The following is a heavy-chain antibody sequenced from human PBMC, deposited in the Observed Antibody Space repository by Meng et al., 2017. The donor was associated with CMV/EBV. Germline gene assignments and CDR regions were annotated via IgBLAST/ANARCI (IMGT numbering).Heavy chain of an antibody. J-gene: IGHJ1*01. CDR1: GFA. CDR3: AGTGHPDYYDGTSYYTECFHY. CDR2: IYYSGNT. D-gene: IGHD3-22*01. Sequence: GFACSWIRLHPEHGLEWNAFIYYSGNTYYHPSLKNRVSVSVDSSKAKFSLRLISVTAADTAVYYCAGTGHPDYYDGTSYYTECFHYWGQGSLVTVSS. V-gene: IGHV4-31*02.